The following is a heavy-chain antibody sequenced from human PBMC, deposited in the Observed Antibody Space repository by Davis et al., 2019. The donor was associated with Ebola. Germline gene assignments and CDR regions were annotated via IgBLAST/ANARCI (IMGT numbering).Heavy chain of an antibody. CDR2: IYYSGST. D-gene: IGHD3-22*01. CDR1: GGSISRGGSY. Sequence: PSETLSLTCTVPGGSISRGGSYWTWIRQHPGKGLEWIGYIYYSGSTYYKPSLTSRVTISLDTSKNQFSLNLYSVTAADTAVYYCARDLRYDSSGYDYYFYMDVWGKGTTVTVSS. V-gene: IGHV4-31*03. J-gene: IGHJ6*03. CDR3: ARDLRYDSSGYDYYFYMDV.